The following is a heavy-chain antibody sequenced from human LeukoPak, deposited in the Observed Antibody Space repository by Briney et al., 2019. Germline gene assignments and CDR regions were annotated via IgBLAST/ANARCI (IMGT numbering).Heavy chain of an antibody. D-gene: IGHD2-2*02. J-gene: IGHJ4*02. CDR3: AKYRG. CDR1: GFTFSRYW. CDR2: IKEDGSEK. V-gene: IGHV3-7*01. Sequence: GGSLRLSCAGSGFTFSRYWRSWVRQAPGKGLEWVANIKEDGSEKYHVDSVKGRFTISRDNAKNSLYLQMNSLRAEDTAIYYCAKYRGWGQGTLVTVSS.